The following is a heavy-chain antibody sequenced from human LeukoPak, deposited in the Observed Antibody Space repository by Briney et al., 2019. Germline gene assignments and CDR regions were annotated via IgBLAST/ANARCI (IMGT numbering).Heavy chain of an antibody. J-gene: IGHJ5*02. D-gene: IGHD1-14*01. V-gene: IGHV4-59*08. CDR3: ARQGARDYNIYLFAP. CDR2: IYYSGST. Sequence: SETLSLTCTVSGGSISTYYWSWIRQPPGEGLEWSGYIYYSGSTSFNPSLKSRVTISIDTSKSQFSLNLSSVTAADTAVYYCARQGARDYNIYLFAPWGQGTLVTVSS. CDR1: GGSISTYY.